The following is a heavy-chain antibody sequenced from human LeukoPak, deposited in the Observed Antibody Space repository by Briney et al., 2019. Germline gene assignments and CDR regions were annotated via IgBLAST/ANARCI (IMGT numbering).Heavy chain of an antibody. V-gene: IGHV4-61*05. CDR1: GGSISSSSYY. D-gene: IGHD3-10*01. CDR3: ASSITMVRGVIYYYYGMDV. Sequence: PSETLSLTCTVSGGSISSSSYYWGWIRQPPGKGLEWIGYIYTSGSTNYNPSLKSRVTISVDTSKNQFSLKLSSVTAADTAVYYCASSITMVRGVIYYYYGMDVWGQGTTVTVSS. CDR2: IYTSGST. J-gene: IGHJ6*02.